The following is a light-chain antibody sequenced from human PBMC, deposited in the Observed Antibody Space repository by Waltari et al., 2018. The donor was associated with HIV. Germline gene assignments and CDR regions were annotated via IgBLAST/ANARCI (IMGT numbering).Light chain of an antibody. J-gene: IGLJ1*01. CDR2: EDN. Sequence: NFILTQPHSVSESPGKTVTISCARSSGGIASNSVQWYQQRPGRAPTPVIYEDNQRPSGVPDRFSWSIDSSSNSASLTIYDPKTEDEADYYCQSYDSTNPCIFGTGTRVTVL. CDR3: QSYDSTNPCI. CDR1: SGGIASNS. V-gene: IGLV6-57*03.